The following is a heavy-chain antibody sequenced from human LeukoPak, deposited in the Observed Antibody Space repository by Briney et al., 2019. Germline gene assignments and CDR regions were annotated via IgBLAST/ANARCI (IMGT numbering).Heavy chain of an antibody. J-gene: IGHJ4*02. V-gene: IGHV3-23*01. CDR3: AKHYYESSGYYHFDY. Sequence: GGSLRLSCAASRFTFSSYAMSWVRQAPGKGLEWVSAIRGSGGSTYYADSVKGRFTISRDNSKNTLYLQMNSLRAEDTAVYYCAKHYYESSGYYHFDYWGQGTLVTVSS. CDR2: IRGSGGST. D-gene: IGHD3-22*01. CDR1: RFTFSSYA.